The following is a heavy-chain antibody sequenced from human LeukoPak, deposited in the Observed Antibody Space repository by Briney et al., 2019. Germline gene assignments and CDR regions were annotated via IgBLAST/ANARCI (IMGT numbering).Heavy chain of an antibody. CDR2: ISYDGNYK. J-gene: IGHJ4*02. CDR3: ARDPLPGGAVAKACDY. CDR1: GFTFTRYA. Sequence: GGSLRLSCVASGFTFTRYAIHWVRQAPGKGLEWVAVISYDGNYKYYADSVKGRFTISRDNSKNTLYLQMSSLRPEDTAVYYCARDPLPGGAVAKACDYWGQGTLVTVSS. V-gene: IGHV3-30*04. D-gene: IGHD3-16*01.